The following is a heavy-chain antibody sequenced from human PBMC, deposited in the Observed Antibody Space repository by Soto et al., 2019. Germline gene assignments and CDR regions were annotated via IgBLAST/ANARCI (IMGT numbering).Heavy chain of an antibody. D-gene: IGHD2-2*02. V-gene: IGHV1-18*01. Sequence: VEVSCKASGYTFTSYGISWVRQAPGQGLEWMGWISAYNGNTNYAQKLQGRVTMTTDTSTSTAYMELRSLRSDDTAVYYCARDGCSSTSCYTGWFDPWGQGTLVTVSS. J-gene: IGHJ5*02. CDR3: ARDGCSSTSCYTGWFDP. CDR2: ISAYNGNT. CDR1: GYTFTSYG.